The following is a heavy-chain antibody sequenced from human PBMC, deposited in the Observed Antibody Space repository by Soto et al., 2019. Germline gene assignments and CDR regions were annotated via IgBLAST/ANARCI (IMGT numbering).Heavy chain of an antibody. CDR2: INHSGST. Sequence: ETLSLTCAVYGGSFSGYYWSWIRQPPGKGLEWIGEINHSGSTNYNPSLKSRVTISVDTSKNQFSLKLSSVTAADTAVYYCARGSPLELLSWFDPWGQGTLVTVSS. CDR3: ARGSPLELLSWFDP. V-gene: IGHV4-34*01. CDR1: GGSFSGYY. J-gene: IGHJ5*02. D-gene: IGHD1-7*01.